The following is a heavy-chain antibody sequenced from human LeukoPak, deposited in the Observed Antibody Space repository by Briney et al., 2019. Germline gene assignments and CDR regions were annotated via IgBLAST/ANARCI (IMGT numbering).Heavy chain of an antibody. CDR2: IIPIFGTA. J-gene: IGHJ4*02. CDR3: ARPERVRRDGYNSVDY. D-gene: IGHD5-24*01. V-gene: IGHV1-69*13. CDR1: GGTFSSYA. Sequence: SVKASCKASGGTFSSYAISWVRQAPGQGLEWMGGIIPIFGTANYAQKFQGRVTITADESTSTAYMELSSLRSEDTAVYYCARPERVRRDGYNSVDYWGQGTLVTVSS.